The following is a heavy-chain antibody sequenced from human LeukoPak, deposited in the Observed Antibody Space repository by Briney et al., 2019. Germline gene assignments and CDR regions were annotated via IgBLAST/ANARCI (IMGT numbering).Heavy chain of an antibody. J-gene: IGHJ6*03. V-gene: IGHV1-8*01. CDR3: ARGIQTYYYDSSGYPSIYYMDV. Sequence: ASVKVSRKASGYTFTSYDINWVRQATGQGLEWMGWMNPNSGNTGYAQKFQGRVTMTRNTSISTAYMELSSLRSEDTAVYYCARGIQTYYYDSSGYPSIYYMDVWGKGTTVTVSS. CDR1: GYTFTSYD. D-gene: IGHD3-22*01. CDR2: MNPNSGNT.